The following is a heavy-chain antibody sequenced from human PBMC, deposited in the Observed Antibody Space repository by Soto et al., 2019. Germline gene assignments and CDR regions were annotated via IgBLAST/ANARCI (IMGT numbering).Heavy chain of an antibody. J-gene: IGHJ4*02. CDR1: GGSFSGYY. CDR3: ARGPKRGLGLKNDILTGYYDY. D-gene: IGHD3-9*01. CDR2: INHSGST. Sequence: SETLSLTCAVYGGSFSGYYWSWIRQPPGKGLEWIGEINHSGSTNYNPSLKSRVTISVDTSKNQFSLKLSSVTAADTAVYYCARGPKRGLGLKNDILTGYYDYWGQGTLVTVSS. V-gene: IGHV4-34*01.